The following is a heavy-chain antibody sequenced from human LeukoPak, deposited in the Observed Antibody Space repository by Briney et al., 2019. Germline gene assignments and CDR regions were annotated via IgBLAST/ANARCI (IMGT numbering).Heavy chain of an antibody. J-gene: IGHJ4*02. D-gene: IGHD1/OR15-1a*01. CDR1: GFSFSINV. CDR2: ITGNGGST. Sequence: PGGSLRLSCAASGFSFSINVMTWVRQAPGKGLEWVSGITGNGGSTYYMDSVKGRFTISRDNSKNTLYLQMNNLRADDTAVYYCARGYANSWSRFDYWGQGTLVTVSS. V-gene: IGHV3-23*01. CDR3: ARGYANSWSRFDY.